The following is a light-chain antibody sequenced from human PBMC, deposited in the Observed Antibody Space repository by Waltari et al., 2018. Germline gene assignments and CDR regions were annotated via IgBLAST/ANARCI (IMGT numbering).Light chain of an antibody. V-gene: IGKV3-20*01. CDR1: QSVGKY. Sequence: EVVLKPSPGTLSLSPGERATLSCRASQSVGKYLAWYQQRPGQAPRLLIYAASTRATGIPDRFSGSGSGTDFSLTISRLEPEDFAVYYCQNHKRLPDKFGQGTKVEIK. CDR2: AAS. CDR3: QNHKRLPDK. J-gene: IGKJ1*01.